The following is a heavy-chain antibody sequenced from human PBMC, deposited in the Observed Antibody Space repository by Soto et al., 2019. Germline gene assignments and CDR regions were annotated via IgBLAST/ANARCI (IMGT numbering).Heavy chain of an antibody. J-gene: IGHJ6*02. V-gene: IGHV5-10-1*01. Sequence: GESLKISCKGSGYSFTSYSISWVRQMPGKGLEWMGRIDPSDSYTNYSPSFQGHVTISADKSISTAYLQWSSLKASDTAMYYCARHLGLVLVYGMDVWGQGTTVTVSS. CDR1: GYSFTSYS. D-gene: IGHD6-19*01. CDR2: IDPSDSYT. CDR3: ARHLGLVLVYGMDV.